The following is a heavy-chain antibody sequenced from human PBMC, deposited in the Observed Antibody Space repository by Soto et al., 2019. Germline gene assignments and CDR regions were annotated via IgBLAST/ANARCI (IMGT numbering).Heavy chain of an antibody. D-gene: IGHD6-19*01. CDR1: GFSFVNYA. Sequence: GGSLRLSCAASGFSFVNYAMNWVRQAPGKWLEWVSGLSGSGTSTYYADSVKGRFTISRDNSRDTLFLQMNSLTADDTDVYYCAKATTNGGWFNPFDSWGQGXLVTVYS. CDR2: LSGSGTST. V-gene: IGHV3-23*01. CDR3: AKATTNGGWFNPFDS. J-gene: IGHJ4*02.